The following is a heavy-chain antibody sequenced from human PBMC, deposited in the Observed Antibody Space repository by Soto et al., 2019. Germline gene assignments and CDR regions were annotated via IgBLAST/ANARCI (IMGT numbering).Heavy chain of an antibody. D-gene: IGHD4-17*01. J-gene: IGHJ4*02. CDR1: NGSISSRSSY. V-gene: IGHV4-39*01. CDR2: IYYIGNT. Sequence: QLQLQESGSGLVKPSETLSLTCTVSNGSISSRSSYWGWIRQTPGKGLEWIGSIYYIGNTYYNPSLKSRVTISIDTSKTQFSLKLNSVTSADTAVYLCVGQDYGAKGYYFETWGQGTLVTVSS. CDR3: VGQDYGAKGYYFET.